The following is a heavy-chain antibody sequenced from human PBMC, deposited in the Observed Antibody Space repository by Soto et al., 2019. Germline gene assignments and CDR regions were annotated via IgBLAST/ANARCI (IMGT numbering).Heavy chain of an antibody. Sequence: GASVKVSCKASGGTFSSYAISWVRQAPGQGLEWMGGIIPIFGTANYAQKFQGRVTITADESTSTAYMELSSLRSEDTAVYYCARSIAAAFWFDPWGQGTLVTVSS. CDR1: GGTFSSYA. CDR2: IIPIFGTA. J-gene: IGHJ5*02. D-gene: IGHD6-13*01. CDR3: ARSIAAAFWFDP. V-gene: IGHV1-69*13.